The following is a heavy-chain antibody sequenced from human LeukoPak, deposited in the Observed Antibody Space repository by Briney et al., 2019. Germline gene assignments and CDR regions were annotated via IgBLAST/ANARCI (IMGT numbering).Heavy chain of an antibody. D-gene: IGHD3-16*01. J-gene: IGHJ4*02. CDR3: ARDKYDGSMDYFDY. CDR2: ISSSSYI. Sequence: GGSLRLSCAASGFTFSSYSMNWVRQAPGKGLEWVSSISSSSYIYYADSVKGRFTISRDNAKNSLYLQMNSLRAEDTAVYYCARDKYDGSMDYFDYWGQGTLVTVSS. V-gene: IGHV3-21*01. CDR1: GFTFSSYS.